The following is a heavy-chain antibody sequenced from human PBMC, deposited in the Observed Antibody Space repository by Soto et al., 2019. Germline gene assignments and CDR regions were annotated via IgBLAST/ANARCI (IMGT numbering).Heavy chain of an antibody. J-gene: IGHJ4*02. CDR3: VRSRYAYGFDF. CDR2: VKPDGTDK. Sequence: PGGSLRLSCTASGFTFSNFWINWVRQTPGKGLEWVANVKPDGTDKYYLSSVRGRFTISRDNAKNSVVLQMNSLKVDDTGLYFCVRSRYAYGFDFWGQGRLVTVSS. D-gene: IGHD4-17*01. CDR1: GFTFSNFW. V-gene: IGHV3-7*01.